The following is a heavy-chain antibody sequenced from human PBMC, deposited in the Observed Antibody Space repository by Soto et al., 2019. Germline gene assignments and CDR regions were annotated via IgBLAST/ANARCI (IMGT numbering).Heavy chain of an antibody. CDR2: INSDGRNT. Sequence: GGSLRLSCAASGFIFSSYWMHWVRQVPGKGPVWVARINSDGRNTKYTDSVKGRFTISRDNSKNTLYLQMNSLRAEDTALYYCAKTPLTILPGIFWFDPWGQGTLVTVSS. V-gene: IGHV3-74*03. CDR1: GFIFSSYW. J-gene: IGHJ5*02. CDR3: AKTPLTILPGIFWFDP. D-gene: IGHD3-3*01.